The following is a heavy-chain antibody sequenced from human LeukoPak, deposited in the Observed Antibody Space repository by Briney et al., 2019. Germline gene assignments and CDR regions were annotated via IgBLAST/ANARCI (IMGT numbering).Heavy chain of an antibody. CDR2: IYYSGST. D-gene: IGHD1-26*01. V-gene: IGHV4-61*01. J-gene: IGHJ4*02. CDR1: GGSVSSANYY. CDR3: ANSGSYLVFRY. Sequence: SGTLSLTCTVSGGSVSSANYYWSWIRQPPGKGLEWIGYIYYSGSTNYNPSLKSRVTISVDTSKNEFSLKLSSVTAADTAVYYCANSGSYLVFRYWGQGTLVTVSS.